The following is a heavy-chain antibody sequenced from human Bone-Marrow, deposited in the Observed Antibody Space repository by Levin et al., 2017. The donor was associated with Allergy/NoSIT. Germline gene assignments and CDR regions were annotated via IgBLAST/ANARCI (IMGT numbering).Heavy chain of an antibody. Sequence: SQTLSLTCTVSGGSISSADFYWTWGRQPPGKGLELIGYIFHTGDTYYVPSLKSRVAMSIDTSRNRFSLRLDSVTAADTAVYYCATMRMTPPIYYAGMDVWGQGTTVIVSS. CDR2: IFHTGDT. CDR3: ATMRMTPPIYYAGMDV. J-gene: IGHJ6*02. D-gene: IGHD3-10*01. CDR1: GGSISSADFY. V-gene: IGHV4-30-4*01.